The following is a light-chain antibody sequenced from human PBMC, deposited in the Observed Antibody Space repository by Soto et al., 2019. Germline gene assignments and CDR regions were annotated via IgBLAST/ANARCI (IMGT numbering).Light chain of an antibody. CDR3: QQHGTSPYT. CDR1: QSLRSSY. CDR2: GAS. V-gene: IGKV3-20*01. Sequence: EVVLTQSPNTLSLSPGERATLSCWASQSLRSSYLAWYQRKPGQAPRLLMFGASRRATGIPDRFNGSGSGTDFILTISRREPEDFAVYYCQQHGTSPYTFGQGTVLEIK. J-gene: IGKJ2*01.